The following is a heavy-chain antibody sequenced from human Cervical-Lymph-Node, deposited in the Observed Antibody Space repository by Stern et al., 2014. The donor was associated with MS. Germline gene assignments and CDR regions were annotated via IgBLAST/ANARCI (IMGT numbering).Heavy chain of an antibody. CDR3: ARSRNGLNWFGP. V-gene: IGHV1-46*01. D-gene: IGHD1-26*01. CDR1: GYIFTNYY. Sequence: QVQLVQSGAEVKKPGASMKVSCKASGYIFTNYYMHWVRQAPGQGLEWMGMIDPSVGSTTYAQRFQGRVTMTRDTSPGPVYMELSSLRSDDTAVYYCARSRNGLNWFGPWGQGTLVTVSS. CDR2: IDPSVGST. J-gene: IGHJ5*02.